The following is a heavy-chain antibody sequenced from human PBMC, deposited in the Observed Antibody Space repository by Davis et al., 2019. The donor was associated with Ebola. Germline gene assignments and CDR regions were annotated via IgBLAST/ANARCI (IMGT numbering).Heavy chain of an antibody. CDR1: GFTFSSYA. CDR3: AREARYTTVTTPPNY. Sequence: GESLKISCAASGFTFSSYAMSWVRQAPGKGLEWVANIKQDGSEKYYVDSVKGRFTISRDNAKNSLYLQMNSLRAEDTAVYYCAREARYTTVTTPPNYWGQGTLVTVSS. D-gene: IGHD4-17*01. J-gene: IGHJ4*02. CDR2: IKQDGSEK. V-gene: IGHV3-7*01.